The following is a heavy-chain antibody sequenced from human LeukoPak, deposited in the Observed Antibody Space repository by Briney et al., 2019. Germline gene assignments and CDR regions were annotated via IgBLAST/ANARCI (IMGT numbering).Heavy chain of an antibody. CDR3: ARGPYNWNDDYFDY. D-gene: IGHD1-20*01. CDR1: EFTFSSYA. J-gene: IGHJ4*02. Sequence: GGSLRLSCAASEFTFSSYAMHWVRQAPGKGLEWVAVISYDGSNKYYADSVKGRFTISRDNSKNTLYLQMNSLRAEDTAVYYCARGPYNWNDDYFDYWGQGTLVTVSS. V-gene: IGHV3-30*04. CDR2: ISYDGSNK.